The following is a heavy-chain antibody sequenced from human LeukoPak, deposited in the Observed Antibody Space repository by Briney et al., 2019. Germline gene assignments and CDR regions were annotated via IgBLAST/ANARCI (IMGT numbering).Heavy chain of an antibody. CDR3: ARDSTIFGVAFHY. D-gene: IGHD3-3*01. V-gene: IGHV3-7*03. J-gene: IGHJ4*02. CDR1: EFTEFTFSSYW. Sequence: PGGSLRLSCAASEFTEFTFSSYWMSWVRQAPGKGLEWVANIKPDGSEQYYVDSVKGRFTVSRDNAQNSLYLQMNILRAEDTAVYYCARDSTIFGVAFHYWGQGTLVTVSS. CDR2: IKPDGSEQ.